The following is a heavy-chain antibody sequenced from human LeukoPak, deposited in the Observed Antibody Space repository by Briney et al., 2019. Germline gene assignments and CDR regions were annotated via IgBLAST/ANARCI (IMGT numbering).Heavy chain of an antibody. CDR1: GFTVSSNY. Sequence: PGGSLRLSCAASGFTVSSNYMSWVRQAPGKGLEWVSVIYSGGSTYYADSVKGRFTISRDNSKNTLYLQMNSLRAEDTAVYYCAKSQGYYDSSGYPYYFDYWGQGTLVTVSS. V-gene: IGHV3-53*01. CDR2: IYSGGST. D-gene: IGHD3-22*01. CDR3: AKSQGYYDSSGYPYYFDY. J-gene: IGHJ4*02.